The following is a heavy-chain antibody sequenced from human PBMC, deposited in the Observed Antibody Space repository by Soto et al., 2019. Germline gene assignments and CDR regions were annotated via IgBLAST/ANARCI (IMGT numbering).Heavy chain of an antibody. V-gene: IGHV1-69*01. J-gene: IGHJ4*02. CDR2: IIPIFGTA. D-gene: IGHD3-16*01. Sequence: QVQLVQSGAEVKKPGSSVKVSCKASGGTFSSYAISWVRQAPGQGLEWMGGIIPIFGTANYAQKFQGRVTITADESKSTAYMDRSSLRSEDTAVYYSARWPRARAGGIWGQGTLPTVSS. CDR3: ARWPRARAGGI. CDR1: GGTFSSYA.